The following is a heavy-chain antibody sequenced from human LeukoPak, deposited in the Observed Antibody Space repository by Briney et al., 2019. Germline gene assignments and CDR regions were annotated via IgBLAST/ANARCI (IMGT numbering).Heavy chain of an antibody. V-gene: IGHV4-61*02. D-gene: IGHD6-19*01. CDR2: IYTSGST. CDR1: GGSISSGSYY. CDR3: ARDPSNTSGRNVYFDY. J-gene: IGHJ4*02. Sequence: SRTLSLTCTVSGGSISSGSYYWSWIRQPAGKGLEWIGRIYTSGSTNYNPSLKSRVTISVDTSKNQFSLKLSSVTAADTAIYYCARDPSNTSGRNVYFDYWGQGTLITVSS.